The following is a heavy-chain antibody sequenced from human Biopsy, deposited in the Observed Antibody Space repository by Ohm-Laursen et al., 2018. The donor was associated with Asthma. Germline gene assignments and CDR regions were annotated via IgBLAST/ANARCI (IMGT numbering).Heavy chain of an antibody. V-gene: IGHV3-33*01. CDR3: ARDSYSSGLYDDFES. J-gene: IGHJ4*02. CDR1: GFTFSSYG. CDR2: IWYDGSIK. Sequence: SLRLSCTASGFTFSSYGMHWVRQAPGKGLEWVAVIWYDGSIKYYADSVKGRFTISRDNAKNSLYLQMNSLRAEDTAVYYCARDSYSSGLYDDFESWGQGTLVTVSS. D-gene: IGHD6-19*01.